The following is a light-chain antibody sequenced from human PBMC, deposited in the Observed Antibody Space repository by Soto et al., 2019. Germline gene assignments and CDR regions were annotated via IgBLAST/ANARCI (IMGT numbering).Light chain of an antibody. V-gene: IGKV3-20*01. J-gene: IGKJ5*01. CDR1: QSVSSSH. CDR2: AAS. CDR3: QKYGYSPIT. Sequence: EIVLTQSPGTLSLSPGERATLSCRASQSVSSSHLAWYQHKPGQAPRILIYAASSRATGSPDRFSGGGPGTDFTLTISRLEPEDFAVYYCQKYGYSPITCGQGTRLEIK.